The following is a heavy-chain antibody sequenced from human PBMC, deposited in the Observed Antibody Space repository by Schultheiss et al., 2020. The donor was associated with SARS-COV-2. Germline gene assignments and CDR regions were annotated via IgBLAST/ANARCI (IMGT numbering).Heavy chain of an antibody. CDR1: GGSISSSSYY. CDR3: ARGGNYSPSLDY. V-gene: IGHV4-31*03. Sequence: SETLSLTCTVSGGSISSSSYYWSWIRQHPGKGLEWIGYIYYSGSTYYNPSLKSRVTISVDTSKNQFSLKLSSVTAADTAVYYCARGGNYSPSLDYWGQGTLVTVSS. J-gene: IGHJ4*02. D-gene: IGHD1-7*01. CDR2: IYYSGST.